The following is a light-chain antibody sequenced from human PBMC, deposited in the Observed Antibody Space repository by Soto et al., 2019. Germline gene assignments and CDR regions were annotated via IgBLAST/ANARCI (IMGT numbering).Light chain of an antibody. CDR2: EVT. CDR1: SSDIGDYNY. V-gene: IGLV2-8*01. J-gene: IGLJ2*01. CDR3: SSYTGNNNLI. Sequence: QSVLTQPPSASGSPGQSVTISCTGTSSDIGDYNYVSWYQQLPGKAPKLIIYEVTKRPSGVPDRFTGSKSGNTASLTVSGLQAEDEGDYHCSSYTGNNNLIFGGGTKVTVL.